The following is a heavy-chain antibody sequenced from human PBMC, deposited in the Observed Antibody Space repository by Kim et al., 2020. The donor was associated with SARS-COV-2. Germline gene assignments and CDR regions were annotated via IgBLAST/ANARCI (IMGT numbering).Heavy chain of an antibody. Sequence: SETLSLTCAVYGGSFSGYYWSWIRQPPGKGLEWIGEINHSGSTNYNPSLKSRVTISVDTSKNQFSLKLSSVTAADTAVYYCARGSCSSTSCYWRHARGGFDYWGQGTLVTVSS. V-gene: IGHV4-34*01. CDR2: INHSGST. J-gene: IGHJ4*02. D-gene: IGHD2-2*01. CDR1: GGSFSGYY. CDR3: ARGSCSSTSCYWRHARGGFDY.